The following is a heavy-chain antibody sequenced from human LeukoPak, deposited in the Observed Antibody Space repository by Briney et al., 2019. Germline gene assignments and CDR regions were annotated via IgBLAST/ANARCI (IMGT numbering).Heavy chain of an antibody. J-gene: IGHJ4*02. V-gene: IGHV3-23*01. CDR3: ATDLYGSGREGIFDY. Sequence: GRSLRLSCAASGFTFSSYAMSWVRQAPGKGLEWVSASSGGGSSAYYGDSVKGPFTISRDNSKNMLYLQMSSLRAEDTAVYYCATDLYGSGREGIFDYWGQGTLVTVSS. CDR1: GFTFSSYA. D-gene: IGHD3-10*01. CDR2: SSGGGSSA.